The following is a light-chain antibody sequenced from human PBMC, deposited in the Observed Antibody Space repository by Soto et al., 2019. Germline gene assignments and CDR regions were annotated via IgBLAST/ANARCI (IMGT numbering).Light chain of an antibody. CDR2: DVN. CDR1: SSDVGGYHY. Sequence: QSALTQPRSVSGSPGQSVTLSCTGTSSDVGGYHYVSWYQHHPGKAPKIIIYDVNKRPSGVPDRFSGSKSGNTASLTISGLQTEYEADYYCCSYAGSYTLVFGGGTQLTVL. V-gene: IGLV2-11*01. J-gene: IGLJ2*01. CDR3: CSYAGSYTLV.